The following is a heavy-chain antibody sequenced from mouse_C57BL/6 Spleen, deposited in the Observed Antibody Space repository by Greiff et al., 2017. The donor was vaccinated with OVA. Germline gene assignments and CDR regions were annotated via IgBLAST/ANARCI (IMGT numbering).Heavy chain of an antibody. CDR1: GFTFTDYY. Sequence: EVHLVESGGGLVQPGGSLSLSCAASGFTFTDYYMSWVRQPPGKALEWLGFIRNKANGYTTEYSASVKGRFTISRDNSQSILYLQMNALRAEDSATYYCARGDYYGSAYFDYWGQGTTLTVSS. V-gene: IGHV7-3*01. CDR2: IRNKANGYTT. CDR3: ARGDYYGSAYFDY. D-gene: IGHD1-1*01. J-gene: IGHJ2*01.